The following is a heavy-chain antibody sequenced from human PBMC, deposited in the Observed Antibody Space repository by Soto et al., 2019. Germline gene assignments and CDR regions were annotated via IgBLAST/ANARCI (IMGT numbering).Heavy chain of an antibody. D-gene: IGHD3-10*01. V-gene: IGHV1-18*01. CDR2: ISAYNGNT. CDR3: ARDLRPHYYGSGGHDGMDV. CDR1: GYTFTSYG. J-gene: IGHJ6*02. Sequence: ASVKVSCKASGYTFTSYGISWVRQAPGQGLEWMGWISAYNGNTNYAQKLQGRVTMTTDTSTSTAYMELRSLRSDDTAVYYCARDLRPHYYGSGGHDGMDVWGQGTTVTVSS.